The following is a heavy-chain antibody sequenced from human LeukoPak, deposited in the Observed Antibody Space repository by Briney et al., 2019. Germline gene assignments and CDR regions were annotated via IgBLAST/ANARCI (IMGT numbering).Heavy chain of an antibody. CDR2: IFSRGST. CDR3: ARTGGPNTYYDFWSGPYLGERFDP. CDR1: GGSISSGGYY. Sequence: SETLSLTCTVSGGSISSGGYYWSWIRQHPGKGLEWIGNIFSRGSTYYNPSLKSRVTISVDTSKNQFSLKLSSVTAADTAVYYCARTGGPNTYYDFWSGPYLGERFDPWGQGTLVTVSS. D-gene: IGHD3-3*01. J-gene: IGHJ5*02. V-gene: IGHV4-31*03.